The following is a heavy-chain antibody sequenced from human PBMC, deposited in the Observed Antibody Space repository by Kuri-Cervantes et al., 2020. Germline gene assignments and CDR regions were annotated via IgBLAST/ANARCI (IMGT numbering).Heavy chain of an antibody. V-gene: IGHV3-74*01. J-gene: IGHJ5*02. CDR3: ARERRAGTPGWFDP. CDR2: INSDGSSI. Sequence: GESLKISCAASGFTFSSYWMNWVRQGPGKGLVWVSRINSDGSSITYADSVKGRFTISRDNAKNTLYLQMNSLRAEDTAVYYCARERRAGTPGWFDPWGQGTLVTVSS. D-gene: IGHD6-13*01. CDR1: GFTFSSYW.